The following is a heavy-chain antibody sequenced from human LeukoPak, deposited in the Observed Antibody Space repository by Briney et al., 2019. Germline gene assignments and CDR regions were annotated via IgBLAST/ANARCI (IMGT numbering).Heavy chain of an antibody. V-gene: IGHV1-2*02. D-gene: IGHD2-8*01. CDR1: GYTFIGYY. CDR2: INPNSGDT. CDR3: ARARSGTYEF. Sequence: ASVKVSCKASGYTFIGYYIHWVRQAPGQGLEWMGRINPNSGDTNYAQNFQGRVTMTRDTSISTAYMELSRLRSDDTAVYYCARARSGTYEFWGQGTLVTVSS. J-gene: IGHJ4*02.